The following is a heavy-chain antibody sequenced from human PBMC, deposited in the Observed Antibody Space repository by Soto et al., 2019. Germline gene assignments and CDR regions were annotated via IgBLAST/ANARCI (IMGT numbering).Heavy chain of an antibody. CDR3: VRDSARIVVVPRVDGDNWLDP. J-gene: IGHJ5*02. Sequence: QVQLVESGGGVVKPAGSLRLSCAASGFTFSDYFMSWIRQAPGKGLEWVSFISGSSDNIKYADSVKGRFTISRDNAKNSLYLQMNSLRAEDTAVYYYVRDSARIVVVPRVDGDNWLDPWGQGTLVTVSS. CDR2: ISGSSDNI. V-gene: IGHV3-11*06. D-gene: IGHD2-2*01. CDR1: GFTFSDYF.